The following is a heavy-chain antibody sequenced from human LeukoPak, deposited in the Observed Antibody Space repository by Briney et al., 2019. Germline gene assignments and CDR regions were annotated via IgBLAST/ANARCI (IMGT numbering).Heavy chain of an antibody. CDR1: GFTFSSYG. J-gene: IGHJ4*02. V-gene: IGHV3-23*01. D-gene: IGHD3-10*01. Sequence: GGSLRLSCAASGFTFSSYGMNWVRQAPGKGLEWVSAISGSGENTYYAGSVKGRFTISRDNSKNTLYLEMKSLRVDDTAVYYCAKVKGSVDDWGQGTLVTVSS. CDR3: AKVKGSVDD. CDR2: ISGSGENT.